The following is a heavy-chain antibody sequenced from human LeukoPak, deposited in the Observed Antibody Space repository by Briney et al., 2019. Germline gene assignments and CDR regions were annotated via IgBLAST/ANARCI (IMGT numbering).Heavy chain of an antibody. J-gene: IGHJ6*02. D-gene: IGHD3-16*01. CDR3: AKPQGGLDNYYYYGMDV. CDR2: ISYDGSNK. Sequence: PGGSLRLSCAASGFTFSNYGMHWVRQAPGKGLEWVGVISYDGSNKYYTDSVKGRFTISRDNSKNTLYLQMNSLRAEDTAVYYCAKPQGGLDNYYYYGMDVWGQGTTVTVSS. CDR1: GFTFSNYG. V-gene: IGHV3-30*18.